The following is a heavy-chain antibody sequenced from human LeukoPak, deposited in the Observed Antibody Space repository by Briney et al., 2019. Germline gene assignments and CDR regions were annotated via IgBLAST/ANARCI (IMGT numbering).Heavy chain of an antibody. D-gene: IGHD3-10*01. CDR3: AKNLGSGSYSARFDP. V-gene: IGHV1-69*04. Sequence: SVKVSCRASGGTFSSYAISWVRQAPGQGLEWMGRIIPIIGIANYAQKFQGRVTITADKSTSTAYMELSSLRSEDTAVYYCAKNLGSGSYSARFDPWGQGTLVTVSS. CDR2: IIPIIGIA. CDR1: GGTFSSYA. J-gene: IGHJ5*02.